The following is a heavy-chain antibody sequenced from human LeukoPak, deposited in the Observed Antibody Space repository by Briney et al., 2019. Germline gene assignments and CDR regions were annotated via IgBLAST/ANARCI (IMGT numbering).Heavy chain of an antibody. V-gene: IGHV3-48*04. D-gene: IGHD3-9*01. CDR2: ISSSGTNI. CDR3: ARTAFDWSQVGGNWFDP. CDR1: GFTFSSYS. Sequence: GGSLRLSCAASGFTFSSYSLNWVRQAPGKGLELISYISSSGTNIDYADSVKGRFTISRDNGKNSLYLQMNRLRAEDTAVYYCARTAFDWSQVGGNWFDPWGQGTLVTVSP. J-gene: IGHJ5*02.